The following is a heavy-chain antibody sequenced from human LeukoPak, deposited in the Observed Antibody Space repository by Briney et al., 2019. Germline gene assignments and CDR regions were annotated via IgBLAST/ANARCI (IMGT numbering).Heavy chain of an antibody. D-gene: IGHD3-9*01. CDR2: IIPILGIA. CDR1: GGTFSSYA. V-gene: IGHV1-69*04. J-gene: IGHJ6*02. Sequence: SVKVSCKASGGTFSSYAISWVRQAPGQGLEWMGRIIPILGIANYAQKFQGRVTITADKSTSTAYMELSSLRSEDTAVYYCASRYYDILAGYEKRPMDVWGQGTTVTVSS. CDR3: ASRYYDILAGYEKRPMDV.